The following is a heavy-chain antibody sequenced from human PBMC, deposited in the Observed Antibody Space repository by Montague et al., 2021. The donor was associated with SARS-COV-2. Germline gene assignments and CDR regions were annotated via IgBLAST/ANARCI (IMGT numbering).Heavy chain of an antibody. D-gene: IGHD6-19*01. CDR3: ARDSSKSNPGYSSGWGYWFDP. J-gene: IGHJ5*02. CDR1: GGTFSSYT. CDR2: IIPILGIA. Sequence: SVMVSCKASGGTFSSYTISWVRQAPGQGLEWMGRIIPILGIANYAQKFQGRVTITADKSTSTAYMELSSLRSEDTAVYYCARDSSKSNPGYSSGWGYWFDPWGQGTLVTVSS. V-gene: IGHV1-69*04.